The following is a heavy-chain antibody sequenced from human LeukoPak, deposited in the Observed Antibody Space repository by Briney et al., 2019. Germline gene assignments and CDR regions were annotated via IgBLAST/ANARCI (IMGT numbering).Heavy chain of an antibody. CDR1: GGSISSYY. CDR3: AREPALWFGELFSSPYFDH. J-gene: IGHJ4*02. V-gene: IGHV4-4*07. D-gene: IGHD3-10*01. CDR2: IYTSGST. Sequence: PSETLSLTCTVSGGSISSYYWSWIRQPAGKGLEWIGRIYTSGSTNYNPSLKSRVTMSVDTSKNQFSLKLSSVTAADTAVYYCAREPALWFGELFSSPYFDHWGQGTLVTVSS.